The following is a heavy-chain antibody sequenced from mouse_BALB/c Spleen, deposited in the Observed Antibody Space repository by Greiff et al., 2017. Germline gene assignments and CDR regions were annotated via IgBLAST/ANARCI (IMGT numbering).Heavy chain of an antibody. CDR2: IYPGDGDT. Sequence: QVQLQQSGAELVRPGSSVKISCKASGYAFSSYWMNWVKQRPGQGLEWIGQIYPGDGDTNYNGKFKGKATLTADKSSSTAYMQLSSLTSEDSAVYFCARSGHGYYFDYWGQGTTLTVSS. D-gene: IGHD3-1*01. CDR1: GYAFSSYW. V-gene: IGHV1-80*01. CDR3: ARSGHGYYFDY. J-gene: IGHJ2*01.